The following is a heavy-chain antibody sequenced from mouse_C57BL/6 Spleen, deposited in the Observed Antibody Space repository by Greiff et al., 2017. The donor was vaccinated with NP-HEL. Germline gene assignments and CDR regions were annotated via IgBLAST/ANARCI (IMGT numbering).Heavy chain of an antibody. Sequence: QVQLQQPGAELVRPGSSVKLSCKASGYTFTSYWMDWVKQRPGQGLEWIGNIYPSDSETHYNQKFKDKATLTVDKSSSTAYMPLSSLTSEDSAVYYCARRGYYGSSPWWYFDVWGTGTTVTVSS. V-gene: IGHV1-61*01. CDR3: ARRGYYGSSPWWYFDV. CDR2: IYPSDSET. J-gene: IGHJ1*03. CDR1: GYTFTSYW. D-gene: IGHD1-1*01.